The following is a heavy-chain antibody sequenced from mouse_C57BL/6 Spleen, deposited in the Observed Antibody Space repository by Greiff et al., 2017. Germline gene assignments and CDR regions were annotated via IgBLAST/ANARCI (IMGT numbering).Heavy chain of an antibody. CDR1: GFTFNTYA. CDR3: VRAGELGRVYAMDY. Sequence: DVKLVESGGGLVQPKGSLKLSCAASGFTFNTYAMHWVRQAPGKGLEWVARIRSKSSNYATYYADSVKDRFTISRDDSQSMLYLQMNNLKTEDTAMYYCVRAGELGRVYAMDYWGQGTSVTVSS. V-gene: IGHV10-3*01. D-gene: IGHD4-1*01. J-gene: IGHJ4*01. CDR2: IRSKSSNYAT.